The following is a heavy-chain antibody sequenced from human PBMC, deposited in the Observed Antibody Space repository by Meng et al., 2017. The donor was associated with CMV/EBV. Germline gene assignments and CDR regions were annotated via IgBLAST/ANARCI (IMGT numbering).Heavy chain of an antibody. CDR2: ISYDGSNK. CDR1: GFTFSRSA. J-gene: IGHJ6*02. D-gene: IGHD3-3*01. CDR3: ARPTYYDFWSGYPWDV. Sequence: GESLRLSCAASGFTFSRSAMHWVRQAPGKGLEWVAVISYDGSNKHYADSVKGRLTISRDNSKNTLYLQMKSLRADDTAVYYCARPTYYDFWSGYPWDVWGQGTTVTVSS. V-gene: IGHV3-30*04.